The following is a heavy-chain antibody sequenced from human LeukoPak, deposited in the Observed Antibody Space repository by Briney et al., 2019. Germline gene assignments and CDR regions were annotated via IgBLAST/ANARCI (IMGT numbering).Heavy chain of an antibody. D-gene: IGHD1-26*01. CDR3: ATSKVGATPIDY. J-gene: IGHJ4*02. V-gene: IGHV1-2*02. CDR2: INPKSGGT. CDR1: GYTFIGYY. Sequence: ASVKVSCKASGYTFIGYYMHWVRRAPGRGLQWMGWINPKSGGTNYAQKFQGRVTMTRDTSIGTAYMDLSRLRSDDTAVYYCATSKVGATPIDYWGQGTLVSVSS.